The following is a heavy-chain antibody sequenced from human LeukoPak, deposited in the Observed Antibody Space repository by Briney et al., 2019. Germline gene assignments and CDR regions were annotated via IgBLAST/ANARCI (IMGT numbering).Heavy chain of an antibody. D-gene: IGHD2-15*01. CDR3: VREIWAVSD. V-gene: IGHV1-18*01. Sequence: GASVKVSCKASGYTFNTYGITWVRQAPGQGLEWMGWISPYNGDTDYAQKFQGRVTMTTDTSTSTAYMELRGLRSDDTAVYYCVREIWAVSDWGQRTLVTVSS. J-gene: IGHJ4*02. CDR1: GYTFNTYG. CDR2: ISPYNGDT.